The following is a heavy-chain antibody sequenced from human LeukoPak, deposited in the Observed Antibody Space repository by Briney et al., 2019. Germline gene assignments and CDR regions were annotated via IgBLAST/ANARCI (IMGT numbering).Heavy chain of an antibody. D-gene: IGHD3-10*01. V-gene: IGHV1-2*02. CDR3: ARGVLWFGESYMRYNWFDP. J-gene: IGHJ5*02. CDR2: INPNSGGT. Sequence: ASVKVSCTASGYTFTGYYMHWVRQTPGQGLEWMGWINPNSGGTNYAQKFQGRVTMTRDTSISTAYMELSRLRSDDTAVYYCARGVLWFGESYMRYNWFDPWGQGTLVTVSS. CDR1: GYTFTGYY.